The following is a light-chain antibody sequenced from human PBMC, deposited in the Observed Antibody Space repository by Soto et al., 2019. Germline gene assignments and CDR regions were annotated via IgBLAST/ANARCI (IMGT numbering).Light chain of an antibody. CDR1: QSVSSY. J-gene: IGKJ4*01. V-gene: IGKV3-11*01. Sequence: IVLTPSPGTLSLSPGERATLSCRASQSVSSYLAWYQQKPGQAPRLLIYDASNRATGIPARFSGSGSGTDFTLTISSLQSEDFAVYYCEQYNNWPHAFGGGSKV. CDR3: EQYNNWPHA. CDR2: DAS.